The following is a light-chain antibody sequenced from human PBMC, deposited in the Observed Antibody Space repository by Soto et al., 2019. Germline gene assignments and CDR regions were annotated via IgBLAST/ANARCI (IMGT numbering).Light chain of an antibody. J-gene: IGLJ2*01. CDR3: AAWDDSLNGVI. CDR2: TNN. CDR1: SSNIEINP. Sequence: QSVLTQPPSASGTPGQGVIISCSGSSSNIEINPVNWYQQLPGTAPKLLFFTNNQRPSGVPDRFSGSKSGTSASLAISGLHSEDEGDYYCAAWDDSLNGVIFGGGTKVTVL. V-gene: IGLV1-44*01.